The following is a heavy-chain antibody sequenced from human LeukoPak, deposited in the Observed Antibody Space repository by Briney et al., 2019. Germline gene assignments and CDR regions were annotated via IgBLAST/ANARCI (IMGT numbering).Heavy chain of an antibody. CDR3: AATYYYDSSGYDAFDI. J-gene: IGHJ3*02. CDR1: GYTFTGYY. Sequence: ASVKVSYKASGYTFTGYYMHWVRQAPGQGLEWMGRINPNSGGTNYAQKFQGRVTMTRDTSISTAYMELSRLRSDDTAVYYCAATYYYDSSGYDAFDIWGQGTMVTVSS. D-gene: IGHD3-22*01. V-gene: IGHV1-2*06. CDR2: INPNSGGT.